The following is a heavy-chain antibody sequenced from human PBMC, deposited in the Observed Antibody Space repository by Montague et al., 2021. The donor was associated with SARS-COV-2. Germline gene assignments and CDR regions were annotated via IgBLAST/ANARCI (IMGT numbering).Heavy chain of an antibody. CDR2: IGKAGDT. Sequence: SLRLSCAASGFTFSQYDMHWVRQVTGKGLEWVSGIGKAGDTHYPGTVKGRFTISREDAKNSLYLQMNSLTADDTAIYYCAREKKEVQMDYWGLGTLVTVSS. V-gene: IGHV3-13*01. CDR1: GFTFSQYD. CDR3: AREKKEVQMDY. J-gene: IGHJ4*02. D-gene: IGHD5-24*01.